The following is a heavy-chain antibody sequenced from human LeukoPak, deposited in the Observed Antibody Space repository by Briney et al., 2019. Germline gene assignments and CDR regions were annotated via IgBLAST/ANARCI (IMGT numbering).Heavy chain of an antibody. V-gene: IGHV4-39*01. CDR2: ISYSGST. J-gene: IGHJ5*02. Sequence: SETLSLTCIVSGGSISSSSYYWGWIRQPPGKGLEWIGSISYSGSTYYKPSLQGRVITSVDTSKNQFSLKVRCVTAADTAIYYCARHVLAGTNWFGPWGQGALVTVSS. CDR3: ARHVLAGTNWFGP. CDR1: GGSISSSSYY. D-gene: IGHD7-27*01.